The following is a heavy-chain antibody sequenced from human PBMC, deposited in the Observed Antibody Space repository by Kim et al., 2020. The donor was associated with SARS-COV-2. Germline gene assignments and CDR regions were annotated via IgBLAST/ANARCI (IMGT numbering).Heavy chain of an antibody. CDR1: GFTFSSYG. D-gene: IGHD3-10*01. CDR3: AKAWSIWFGELWRRLDY. V-gene: IGHV3-30*18. Sequence: GGSLRLSCAASGFTFSSYGMHWVRQAPGKGLEWVAVISYDGSNKYYADSVKGRFTISRDNSKNTLYLQMNSLRAEDTAVYYCAKAWSIWFGELWRRLDYWGQGTLVTVSS. J-gene: IGHJ4*02. CDR2: ISYDGSNK.